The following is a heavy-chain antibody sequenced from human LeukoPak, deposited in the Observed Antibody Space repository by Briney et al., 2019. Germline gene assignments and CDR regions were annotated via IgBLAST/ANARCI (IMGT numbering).Heavy chain of an antibody. CDR2: ISGSGAST. V-gene: IGHV3-23*01. D-gene: IGHD6-13*01. Sequence: GGSLRLSCAASGFTFSSYAMSWVRQAPGKGLEWVSVISGSGASTYYADSVEGRFTISRDNSKNTLLLQMNSLRAEDTALYYCAKGVVAVAAHNWFDPWGQGTLVTVSS. CDR3: AKGVVAVAAHNWFDP. J-gene: IGHJ5*02. CDR1: GFTFSSYA.